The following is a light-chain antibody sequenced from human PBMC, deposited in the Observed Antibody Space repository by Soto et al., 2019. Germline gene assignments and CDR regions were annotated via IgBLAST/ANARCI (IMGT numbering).Light chain of an antibody. CDR3: QQYGGSPQT. Sequence: EIVLTQSPGTLSLSPGERATLSCRASQSVSNYFAWYQQKPGQAPRRVIYGASRMANVIPDRFSGSGSGTDFTLTISTLEPEDFAVYYCQQYGGSPQTFGQGTNVEIK. CDR2: GAS. J-gene: IGKJ1*01. V-gene: IGKV3-20*01. CDR1: QSVSNY.